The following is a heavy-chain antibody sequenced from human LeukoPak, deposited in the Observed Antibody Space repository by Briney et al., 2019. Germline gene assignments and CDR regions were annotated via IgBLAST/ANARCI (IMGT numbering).Heavy chain of an antibody. CDR3: ARRRPAGYSYGYDFDY. Sequence: SETLSLTCTVSGGSISSSSYYWGWIRQPPGKGLEWIGSIYYSGSTYYNPSLKSRVTISVDTSKNQFSLKLSSVTAADTAVYYCARRRPAGYSYGYDFDYWGQGTLVTVSS. J-gene: IGHJ4*02. CDR1: GGSISSSSYY. V-gene: IGHV4-39*01. CDR2: IYYSGST. D-gene: IGHD5-18*01.